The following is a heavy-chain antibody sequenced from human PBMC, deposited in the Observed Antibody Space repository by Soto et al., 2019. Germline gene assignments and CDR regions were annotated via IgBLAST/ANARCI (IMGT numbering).Heavy chain of an antibody. J-gene: IGHJ4*02. CDR1: VFTFSTYS. CDR2: ISGSGNYT. Sequence: PWRSLRLSCSASVFTFSTYSMNWVRQAPGKGLEWVSSISGSGNYTHYADFLRGRFTISRDNAKTSLYLQMNSLRAEDTAVYYCAREGINNYNEYYFDSWGQGTVVPVSS. D-gene: IGHD4-4*01. CDR3: AREGINNYNEYYFDS. V-gene: IGHV3-21*01.